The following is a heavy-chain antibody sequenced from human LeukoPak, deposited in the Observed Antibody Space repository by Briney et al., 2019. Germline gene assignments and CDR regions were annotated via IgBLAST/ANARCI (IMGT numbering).Heavy chain of an antibody. D-gene: IGHD4-11*01. CDR1: GFTFSGSA. J-gene: IGHJ4*03. CDR2: ISYSGANS. Sequence: RGSQSLLGAASGFTFSGSAMSWVRQAPGEGLEWVSLISYSGANSYYTDSVRGRFTISRDNSRNTLYLQLNSLRADDTAVYYCAKDLDYTAYGCYFDYWGQGTLLTFSS. CDR3: AKDLDYTAYGCYFDY. V-gene: IGHV3-23*01.